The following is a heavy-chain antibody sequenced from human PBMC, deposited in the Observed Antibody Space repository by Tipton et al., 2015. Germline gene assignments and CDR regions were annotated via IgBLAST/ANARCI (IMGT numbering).Heavy chain of an antibody. CDR2: TIPILGTS. Sequence: QSGPEVEKPGSSVKVSCKASGDTFSRYAISWVRQAPGQGLEWMGGTIPILGTSNYGQKFQGRVTITADESTSTAYMELSSLRSEDTAVYYCARDVMITFGGVMDVWGQGTTVTVS. J-gene: IGHJ6*02. CDR3: ARDVMITFGGVMDV. V-gene: IGHV1-69*01. D-gene: IGHD3-16*01. CDR1: GDTFSRYA.